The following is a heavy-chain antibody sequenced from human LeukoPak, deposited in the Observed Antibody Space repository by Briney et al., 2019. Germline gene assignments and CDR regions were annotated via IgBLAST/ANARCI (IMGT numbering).Heavy chain of an antibody. Sequence: SETLSLTCTVSGGSISTYYWTWIRQPPGKGLEWIGYIYYSGNANYNPSLKSRVTISVDTSNNQSSLNLHSVTAADTAIYYCARDGTSGFDYWGPGILVTVSS. V-gene: IGHV4-59*01. CDR1: GGSISTYY. CDR2: IYYSGNA. D-gene: IGHD1-1*01. J-gene: IGHJ4*02. CDR3: ARDGTSGFDY.